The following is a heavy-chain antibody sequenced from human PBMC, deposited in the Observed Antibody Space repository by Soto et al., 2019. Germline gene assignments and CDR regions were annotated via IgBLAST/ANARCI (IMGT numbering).Heavy chain of an antibody. CDR3: ARKNVVPAAIAGLGYYFYMDV. CDR2: IKYDESEK. Sequence: PGGSLRLSCVASGFSFSNDWMAWVRQAPGKGLEWVANIKYDESEKYHVDSVKGRFTVSRDNAKNSLYLQMNSLRAEDTAVYYCARKNVVPAAIAGLGYYFYMDVWGKGTTVTVSS. J-gene: IGHJ6*03. CDR1: GFSFSNDW. V-gene: IGHV3-7*04. D-gene: IGHD2-2*02.